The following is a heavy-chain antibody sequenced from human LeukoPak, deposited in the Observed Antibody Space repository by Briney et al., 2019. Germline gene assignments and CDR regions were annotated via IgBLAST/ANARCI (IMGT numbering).Heavy chain of an antibody. CDR1: GGSISSYY. CDR3: ARHAYCGGDCYSIRFDY. CDR2: IYYSGST. J-gene: IGHJ4*02. D-gene: IGHD2-21*02. V-gene: IGHV4-59*08. Sequence: SETLSLTCTVSGGSISSYYWSWIRQPPGKGLERIGYIYYSGSTNYNPSLKSRVTISVDTSKNQFSLKLSSVTAADTAVYYCARHAYCGGDCYSIRFDYWGQGTLVTVSS.